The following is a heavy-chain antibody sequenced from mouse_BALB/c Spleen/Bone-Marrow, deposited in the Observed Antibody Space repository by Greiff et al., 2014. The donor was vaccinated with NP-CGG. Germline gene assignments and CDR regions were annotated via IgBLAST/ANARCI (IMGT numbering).Heavy chain of an antibody. CDR1: GFDFRRYW. CDR3: ARLGYYGYFVD. V-gene: IGHV4-1*02. CDR2: INPESSTI. D-gene: IGHD2-3*01. Sequence: EVQLVESGGGLVQPGGSLKLSCAASGFDFRRYWMSWVRQAPGKGLEWIGEINPESSTINYTPSLKDKFIISRDNAKNTLYLQMSKMRSEDTALYYCARLGYYGYFVDWGQGTTLTVSS. J-gene: IGHJ2*01.